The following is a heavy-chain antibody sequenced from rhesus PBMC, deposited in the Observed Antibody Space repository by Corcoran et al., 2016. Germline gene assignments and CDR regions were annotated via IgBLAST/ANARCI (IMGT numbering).Heavy chain of an antibody. D-gene: IGHD2-21*01. CDR1: GYSISSGYG. J-gene: IGHJ4*01. CDR3: ARGSCTGSGCYDY. Sequence: QVQLQESGPGLVKPSETLSLTCAVSGYSISSGYGWGWIRQPPGKGLEWIGYIGGSSGSTNYNPSLKSRVTISKDTSKNQFSLKLSSVTAADTAVYYCARGSCTGSGCYDYWGQGVLVTVSS. V-gene: IGHV4-127*01. CDR2: IGGSSGST.